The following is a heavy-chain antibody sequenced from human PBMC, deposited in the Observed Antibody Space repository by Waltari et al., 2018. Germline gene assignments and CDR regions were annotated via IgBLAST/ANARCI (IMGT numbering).Heavy chain of an antibody. CDR2: MNPNSGNT. Sequence: QVQLVQSGAEVKKPGASVKVSCKASGYTFTSYDINWVRQATGKGLGWMGWMNPNSGNTGYAQKFRGRVTMTRNTSISTAYMELSSLRSEDTAVYYCARGMVDYYYDSSGFIGTFDYWGQGTLVTVSS. V-gene: IGHV1-8*01. J-gene: IGHJ4*02. CDR1: GYTFTSYD. CDR3: ARGMVDYYYDSSGFIGTFDY. D-gene: IGHD3-22*01.